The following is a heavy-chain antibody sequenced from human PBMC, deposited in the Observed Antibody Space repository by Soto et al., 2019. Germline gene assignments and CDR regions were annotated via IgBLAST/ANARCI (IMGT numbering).Heavy chain of an antibody. CDR2: IHYSGST. Sequence: SETLSLTCTCPGGSGNIGTYYWSWIRQPPGKGLEWIGYIHYSGSTNYNPSLKGRVTMSVDTSKNQFSLKLTSVNTADTAIYYCTRGGAPNQTANSGQRTLVPVSS. CDR3: TRGGAPNQTAN. D-gene: IGHD1-26*01. J-gene: IGHJ4*02. CDR1: GGSGNIGTYY. V-gene: IGHV4-61*01.